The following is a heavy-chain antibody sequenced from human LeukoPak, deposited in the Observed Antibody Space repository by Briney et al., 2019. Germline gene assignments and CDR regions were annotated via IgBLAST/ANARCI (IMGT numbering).Heavy chain of an antibody. J-gene: IGHJ4*02. CDR3: ARDKGKWEHLRYFDY. D-gene: IGHD1-26*01. CDR1: GGSISSGSYY. V-gene: IGHV4-61*02. CDR2: IYTSGST. Sequence: SQTLSLACTVSGGSISSGSYYWSWIRQPAGKGLEWIGRIYTSGSTNYNPSLKSRVTISVDTSKNQFSLKLSSVTAADTAVYYCARDKGKWEHLRYFDYWGQGTLVTVSS.